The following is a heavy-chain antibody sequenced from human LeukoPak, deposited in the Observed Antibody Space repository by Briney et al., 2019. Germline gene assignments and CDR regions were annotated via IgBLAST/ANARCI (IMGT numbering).Heavy chain of an antibody. CDR2: INHSGST. Sequence: PSETLSLTCAVYGGSFSGYYRSWIRQPPGKGLEWIGEINHSGSTNYNPSLKSRVTISVDTSKNQFSLKLSSVTAADTAVYYCARHSGYSSSWYWFDPWGQGTLVTVSS. CDR1: GGSFSGYY. CDR3: ARHSGYSSSWYWFDP. V-gene: IGHV4-34*01. D-gene: IGHD6-13*01. J-gene: IGHJ5*02.